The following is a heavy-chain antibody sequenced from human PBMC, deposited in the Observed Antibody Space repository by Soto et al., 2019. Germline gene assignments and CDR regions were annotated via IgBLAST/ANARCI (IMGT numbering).Heavy chain of an antibody. Sequence: QVQLVESGGGVVQPGRSLRLSCAASGFTFSSYGMHWVRQAPGKGLEWVAVISYDGSNKYYADSVKGRFTISRDNSKNTLYLQMNSLRAEDTAVYYCAKDRGAVAGYFDYWGQGTLVTVSS. CDR1: GFTFSSYG. CDR2: ISYDGSNK. D-gene: IGHD6-19*01. V-gene: IGHV3-30*18. J-gene: IGHJ4*02. CDR3: AKDRGAVAGYFDY.